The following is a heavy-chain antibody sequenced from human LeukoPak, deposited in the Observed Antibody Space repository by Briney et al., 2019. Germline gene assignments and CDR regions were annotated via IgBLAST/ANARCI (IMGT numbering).Heavy chain of an antibody. D-gene: IGHD6-19*01. CDR1: GGTFSSYA. Sequence: SVKVSCKACGGTFSSYAISWVRQAPGQGLEWMGGIIPILGIANYAQKFQGRVTITADKSTSTAYMELSSLRSEDTAVYYCARDGADIAVAGTRYFDYWGQGTLVTVSS. CDR3: ARDGADIAVAGTRYFDY. V-gene: IGHV1-69*10. CDR2: IIPILGIA. J-gene: IGHJ4*02.